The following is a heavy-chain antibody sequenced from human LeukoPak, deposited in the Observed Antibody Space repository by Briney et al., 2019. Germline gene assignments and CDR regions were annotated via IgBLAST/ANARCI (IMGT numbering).Heavy chain of an antibody. Sequence: GGSLRLSCAASGFTFSSYSMNWARQAPGKGLEWVSSISSSSSYIYYADSVKGRFTISRDNAKNSLYLQMNSLRAEDTAVYYCARDLAVNAFDYWGQGTLVTVSS. D-gene: IGHD4-17*01. CDR1: GFTFSSYS. CDR3: ARDLAVNAFDY. CDR2: ISSSSSYI. J-gene: IGHJ4*02. V-gene: IGHV3-21*01.